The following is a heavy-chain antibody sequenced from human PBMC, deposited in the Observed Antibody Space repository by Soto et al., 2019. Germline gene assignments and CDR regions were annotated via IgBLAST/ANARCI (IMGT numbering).Heavy chain of an antibody. J-gene: IGHJ4*02. CDR2: ISSSSSTI. D-gene: IGHD3-22*01. CDR3: ARVRPYYYDSSGGLRSHISPSLDY. Sequence: GGSLRLSCAASGFTFSSYSMNWVRQAPGKGLEWVSYISSSSSTIYYADSVKGRFTISRDNAKNSLYLQMNSLRDEDTAVYYCARVRPYYYDSSGGLRSHISPSLDYWGQGTLVTVSS. V-gene: IGHV3-48*02. CDR1: GFTFSSYS.